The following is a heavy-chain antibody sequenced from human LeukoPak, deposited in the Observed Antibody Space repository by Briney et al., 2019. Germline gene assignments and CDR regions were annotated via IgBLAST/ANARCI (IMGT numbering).Heavy chain of an antibody. V-gene: IGHV3-9*01. D-gene: IGHD6-13*01. CDR2: ISWNSGSI. J-gene: IGHJ4*02. CDR3: ARDLRDDAAAGPDY. Sequence: TGGSLRLSCAASGFTFDDYAMHWVRQAPGKGLEWVSGISWNSGSIGYADSVKGRFTISRDNSKNTLYLQMNSLRAEDTAVYYCARDLRDDAAAGPDYWGQGTLVTVSS. CDR1: GFTFDDYA.